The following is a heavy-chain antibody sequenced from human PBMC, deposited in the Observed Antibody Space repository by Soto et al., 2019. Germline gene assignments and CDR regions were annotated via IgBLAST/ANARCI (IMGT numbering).Heavy chain of an antibody. D-gene: IGHD3-22*01. CDR1: GDSISTFY. Sequence: SDTLSLTCTVSGDSISTFYWGWMRQSPGKELEWIGYVYYTGSTNYNPSLKSRVTISVDRSKNQFSLKLTSANAADTAVYYCARGRKVMNYGGDSSVYFYFFDCWGQGTQVNVSS. V-gene: IGHV4-59*01. CDR2: VYYTGST. CDR3: ARGRKVMNYGGDSSVYFYFFDC. J-gene: IGHJ4*02.